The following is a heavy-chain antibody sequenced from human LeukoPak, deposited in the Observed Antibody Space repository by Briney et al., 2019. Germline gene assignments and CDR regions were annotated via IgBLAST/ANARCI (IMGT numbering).Heavy chain of an antibody. Sequence: PGGSLRLSCAASGFTFSSYSMNWVRQAPGKGLEWVSSISSSSSYIYYADSVKGRFTISRDNAKNSLYLQMNSLRAEDTALYYCAKEQGYNTPFDYWGQGTLVTVSS. CDR3: AKEQGYNTPFDY. CDR1: GFTFSSYS. J-gene: IGHJ4*02. V-gene: IGHV3-21*04. CDR2: ISSSSSYI. D-gene: IGHD5-24*01.